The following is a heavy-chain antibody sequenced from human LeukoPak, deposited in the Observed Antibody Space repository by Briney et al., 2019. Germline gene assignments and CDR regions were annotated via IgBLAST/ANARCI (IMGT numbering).Heavy chain of an antibody. CDR3: ARDMSGYYTFDY. CDR1: GFTFSNYG. V-gene: IGHV3-30*04. D-gene: IGHD3-22*01. J-gene: IGHJ4*02. CDR2: ISYDGSRK. Sequence: GRSLRLSCAASGFTFSNYGFHWVRRAPGQGLEWVVAISYDGSRKWFSDSVKGRFTISRDNSKNMVYLQMNSLRPEDTAVYYCARDMSGYYTFDYWGQGTLVTVSS.